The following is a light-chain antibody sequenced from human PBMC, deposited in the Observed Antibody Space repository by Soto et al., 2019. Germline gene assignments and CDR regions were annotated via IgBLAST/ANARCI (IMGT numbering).Light chain of an antibody. J-gene: IGKJ4*01. CDR1: HSVSTY. Sequence: ETVLTQSPATLSLSPGEGATLSCRASHSVSTYLAWYQQKPGQTPRLLIYDASTRATGIPARFSGSGSGTDFTLSISSLEPEDFAVYYCQQHTNWPLTFGGGTKVDIK. CDR3: QQHTNWPLT. CDR2: DAS. V-gene: IGKV3-11*01.